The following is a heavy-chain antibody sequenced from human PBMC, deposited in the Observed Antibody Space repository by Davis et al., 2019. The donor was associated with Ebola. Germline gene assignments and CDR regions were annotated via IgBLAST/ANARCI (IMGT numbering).Heavy chain of an antibody. V-gene: IGHV1-46*01. CDR2: INPSGGST. CDR1: GYTFTSYY. J-gene: IGHJ4*02. CDR3: AREGPIAAAGTPHFDY. Sequence: ASVKVSCKASGYTFTSYYMHWVRQAPGQGLEWMGIINPSGGSTSYAQKFQGRVTMTRDTSISTAYMELSRLRSDDTAVYYCAREGPIAAAGTPHFDYWGQGTLVTVSS. D-gene: IGHD6-13*01.